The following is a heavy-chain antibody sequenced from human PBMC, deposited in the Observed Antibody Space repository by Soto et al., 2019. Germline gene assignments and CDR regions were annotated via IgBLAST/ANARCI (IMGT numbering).Heavy chain of an antibody. CDR2: ISSSSSTI. Sequence: GGSLRLSCAASGFTFSSYSMNWVRQAPGKGLEWVSYISSSSSTIYYADSVKGRFTISRDNAKNSLYLQMNSLRDEDTAVYYCARDSPTIAVAGTLDYWGQGTLVTVPQ. CDR3: ARDSPTIAVAGTLDY. D-gene: IGHD6-19*01. V-gene: IGHV3-48*02. CDR1: GFTFSSYS. J-gene: IGHJ4*02.